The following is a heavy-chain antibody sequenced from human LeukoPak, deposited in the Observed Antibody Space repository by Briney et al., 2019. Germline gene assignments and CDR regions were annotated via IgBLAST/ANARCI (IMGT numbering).Heavy chain of an antibody. D-gene: IGHD3-22*01. CDR1: GYTFTSYG. V-gene: IGHV1-18*01. CDR3: ARDRPSHYYDSSGYSDY. J-gene: IGHJ4*02. CDR2: ISAYNGNT. Sequence: ASVKVSCKASGYTFTSYGISWVRQAPGQGLEWMGWISAYNGNTNYAQKLQGRVTMTTDTSTSTACMELRSLRSDDTAVYYCARDRPSHYYDSSGYSDYWGQGTLVTVSS.